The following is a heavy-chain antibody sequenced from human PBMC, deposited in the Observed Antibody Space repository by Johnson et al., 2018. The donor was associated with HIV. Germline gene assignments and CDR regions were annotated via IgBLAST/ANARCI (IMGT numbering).Heavy chain of an antibody. Sequence: VQLVESGGGVERPGGSLRLSCAASGFTFDDYGMSWVRQAPGKGLEWVSGINWNGGSTGYADSVKGRFTISRDNAKNSLYLQMISLRAEDMAVYYCARSRWADDAFDGWGQGTMVTVSS. D-gene: IGHD1-26*01. CDR2: INWNGGST. J-gene: IGHJ3*01. CDR1: GFTFDDYG. V-gene: IGHV3-20*04. CDR3: ARSRWADDAFDG.